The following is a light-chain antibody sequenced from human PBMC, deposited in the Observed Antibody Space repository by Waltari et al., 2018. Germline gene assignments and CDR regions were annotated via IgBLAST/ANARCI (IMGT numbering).Light chain of an antibody. CDR2: DVS. CDR3: TSFSSDSTPLV. CDR1: SSAIGIYNY. Sequence: QSALTQPASVSGSLGQSITMSCTGTSSAIGIYNYAPRYQQHPGKAPKLLIYDVSNRPSGVSNRFSGSKSGNTASLTISGLQSEDEADYYCTSFSSDSTPLVFGTGTRVTV. V-gene: IGLV2-14*03. J-gene: IGLJ1*01.